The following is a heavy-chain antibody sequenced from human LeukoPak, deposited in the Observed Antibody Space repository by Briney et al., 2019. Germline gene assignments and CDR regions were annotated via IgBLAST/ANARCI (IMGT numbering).Heavy chain of an antibody. CDR1: GFTFSSYA. V-gene: IGHV3-23*01. Sequence: SGGTLRLSCAASGFTFSSYAMSWVRQTPGKGLQWVSTLSGSSGRTYYADSVKGRFTISRDSSKNTLYLQMNSLRADDTAIYYCAKGLLQDVVVVITAPSYFDYWGQGTLVTVSS. J-gene: IGHJ4*02. CDR2: LSGSSGRT. D-gene: IGHD2-15*01. CDR3: AKGLLQDVVVVITAPSYFDY.